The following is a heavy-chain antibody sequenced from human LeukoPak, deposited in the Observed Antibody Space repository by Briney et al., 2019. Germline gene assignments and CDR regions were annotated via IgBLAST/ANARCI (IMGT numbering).Heavy chain of an antibody. CDR1: GYTFTSYD. J-gene: IGHJ4*02. V-gene: IGHV1-8*01. D-gene: IGHD6-6*01. CDR2: MNPNSGKT. Sequence: ASVKVSCKASGYTFTSYDINWVRQAAGQGLEWMGWMNPNSGKTDYAQKFQGRVTMTRNTYISTAYMELSSLRSEDTAVYYCARKHSSSLDYWGQGTLVTVSS. CDR3: ARKHSSSLDY.